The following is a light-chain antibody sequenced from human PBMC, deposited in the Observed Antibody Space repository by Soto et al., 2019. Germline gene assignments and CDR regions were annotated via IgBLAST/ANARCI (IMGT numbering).Light chain of an antibody. J-gene: IGLJ1*01. Sequence: QSALTQPASVSGSPGQSITISCTGTISDVGGYNYVSWYQQHPGKAPKLMIYDVSNRPSGVSNRFSGSKSGNTASLTISGLQAEDEADYYCSSYTSSSTYVFGTGTKVNVL. V-gene: IGLV2-14*03. CDR3: SSYTSSSTYV. CDR1: ISDVGGYNY. CDR2: DVS.